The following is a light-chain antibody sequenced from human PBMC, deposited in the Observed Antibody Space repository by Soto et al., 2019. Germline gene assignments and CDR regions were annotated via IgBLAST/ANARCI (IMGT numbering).Light chain of an antibody. V-gene: IGLV2-14*01. J-gene: IGLJ2*01. CDR1: RSDIGDYDY. Sequence: QSVLTQPASVSGSTGQSITISFTGTRSDIGDYDYVSWYQHLPGKAPKLLIFDVTHRPSGVSDRFSVSTSGNTASLTISGVRPEDEADYYCCSYTDIALDVVFGGGTKVTVL. CDR2: DVT. CDR3: CSYTDIALDVV.